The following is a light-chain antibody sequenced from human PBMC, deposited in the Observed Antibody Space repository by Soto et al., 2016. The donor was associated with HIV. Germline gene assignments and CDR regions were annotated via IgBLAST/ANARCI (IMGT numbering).Light chain of an antibody. CDR3: QQGHSFPLT. CDR1: QAVSSW. J-gene: IGKJ4*01. V-gene: IGKV1-12*01. Sequence: DIQMTQSPSSLSASVGDRVTITCRASQAVSSWLAWYQQKPGKAPKLLIYTASNLQSGVPSRFGGSGSGTDFTLTITTLQPDDFATYYCQQGHSFPLTFGGGTKVQIK. CDR2: TAS.